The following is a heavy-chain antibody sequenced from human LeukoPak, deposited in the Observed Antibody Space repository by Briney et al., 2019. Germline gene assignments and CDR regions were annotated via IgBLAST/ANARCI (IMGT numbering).Heavy chain of an antibody. J-gene: IGHJ4*02. CDR1: GFTFSHYA. CDR3: AKDMRFDWTPYYFDY. CDR2: ISYDGSNN. V-gene: IGHV3-30-3*01. Sequence: PGGSLRLSCAASGFTFSHYAMHWVRQAPGKGLEWVAVISYDGSNNYYADSVKGRFTISRDNSRNTLYLQMNSLRAEDTAVYYCAKDMRFDWTPYYFDYWGQGTLVTVSS. D-gene: IGHD3-9*01.